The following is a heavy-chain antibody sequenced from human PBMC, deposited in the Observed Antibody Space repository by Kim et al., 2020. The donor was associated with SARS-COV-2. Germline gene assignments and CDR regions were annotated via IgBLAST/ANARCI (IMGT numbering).Heavy chain of an antibody. Sequence: GGSLRLSCTASGFTFSSYAMSWVRQAPGKGLEWVSAISDGGTRTYYADSVKGRFTISRDNYKNNLYLQMTGLRAEDTAGYYCSRNDYFNSGSSYYYGMDVWGQGTTVPVSS. CDR2: ISDGGTRT. CDR1: GFTFSSYA. CDR3: SRNDYFNSGSSYYYGMDV. D-gene: IGHD3-16*01. J-gene: IGHJ6*02. V-gene: IGHV3-23*01.